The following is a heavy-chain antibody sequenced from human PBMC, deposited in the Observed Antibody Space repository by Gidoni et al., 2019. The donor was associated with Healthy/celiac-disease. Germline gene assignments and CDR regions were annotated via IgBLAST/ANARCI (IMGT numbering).Heavy chain of an antibody. CDR2: INAGHGNT. CDR1: GYTFTSYA. Sequence: QVQLVQSGAEVKKPGASVKVSCKASGYTFTSYAMHWVRQAPGHKLEWMGWINAGHGNTKYSQKFQGRVTITRDTSASTAYMELSSLRSEDTAVYYCARVATEYYYDSSGYPTYFQHWGQGTLVTVSS. J-gene: IGHJ1*01. V-gene: IGHV1-3*01. CDR3: ARVATEYYYDSSGYPTYFQH. D-gene: IGHD3-22*01.